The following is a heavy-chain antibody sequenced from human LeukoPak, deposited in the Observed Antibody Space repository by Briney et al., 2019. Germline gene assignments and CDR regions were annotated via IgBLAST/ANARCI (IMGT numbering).Heavy chain of an antibody. Sequence: SETLSLTCTVSGGSISSYYWSWIRQPPGKGLEWIGYIYYSGSTNYNPSLKSRVTISVDTSKNQFSLKLSSVTAADTAVYYCAGSIAAAVTIDYWGQGTLVTVSS. CDR2: IYYSGST. CDR1: GGSISSYY. CDR3: AGSIAAAVTIDY. J-gene: IGHJ4*02. V-gene: IGHV4-59*01. D-gene: IGHD6-13*01.